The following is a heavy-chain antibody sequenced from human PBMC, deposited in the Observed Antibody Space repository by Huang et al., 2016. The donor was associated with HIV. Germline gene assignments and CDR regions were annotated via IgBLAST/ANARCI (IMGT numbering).Heavy chain of an antibody. Sequence: QVLLVQSGAEVKKPGASVKVSCKTSGYTFSNYGITWVRQAPGQGLEWVGWISGNRGKTNYAEKFQGRVTMNSDSSTSTAYVELSGLRSDDTAIYYCARDFAYDSTGDSFDFWGQGTMVSVSS. CDR1: GYTFSNYG. CDR2: ISGNRGKT. CDR3: ARDFAYDSTGDSFDF. V-gene: IGHV1-18*01. J-gene: IGHJ3*01. D-gene: IGHD3-22*01.